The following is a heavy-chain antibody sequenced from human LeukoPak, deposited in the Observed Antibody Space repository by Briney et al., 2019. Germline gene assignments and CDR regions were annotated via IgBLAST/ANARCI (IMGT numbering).Heavy chain of an antibody. CDR3: ARLGYSGYYYGSGTRYYFDH. Sequence: SETLSLTCTVSGGSVSSSSHYWGWIRQPPGEGLEWIATICYSGSTYYTASLNSRITTSVDTSKNQFPLKLTSVTAADTAIYSCARLGYSGYYYGSGTRYYFDHWGQGTLVTVSS. CDR1: GGSVSSSSHY. CDR2: ICYSGST. D-gene: IGHD3-10*01. V-gene: IGHV4-39*01. J-gene: IGHJ4*02.